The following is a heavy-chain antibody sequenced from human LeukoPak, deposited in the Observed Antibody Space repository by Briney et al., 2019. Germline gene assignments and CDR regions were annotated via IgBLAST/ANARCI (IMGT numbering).Heavy chain of an antibody. V-gene: IGHV3-21*04. CDR1: AFSLSAYN. J-gene: IGHJ4*02. Sequence: GGSLRLSCAASAFSLSAYNMNWVRQAPGKGLEWVSSISYTGTYVYYADSVKGRFTISRDNAQNSLYLQMNSLRAEDTAIYYCVRDRGTYRPIDYWGQGTLVTVSS. CDR2: ISYTGTYV. D-gene: IGHD1-26*01. CDR3: VRDRGTYRPIDY.